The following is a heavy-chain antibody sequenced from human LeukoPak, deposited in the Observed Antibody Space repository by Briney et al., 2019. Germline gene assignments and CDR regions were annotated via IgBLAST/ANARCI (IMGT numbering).Heavy chain of an antibody. CDR1: GYSISSGYY. CDR2: IYHSGST. V-gene: IGHV4-38-2*02. J-gene: IGHJ1*01. Sequence: PSETLSLTCSVSGYSISSGYYWGWIRPPPGKGLEWIGSIYHSGSTYYNPSLKSRVTISVDTSKNQFSLKLSSVTAADTAVYYCARGVNGDYVYFQHWGQGTLVTVSS. CDR3: ARGVNGDYVYFQH. D-gene: IGHD4-17*01.